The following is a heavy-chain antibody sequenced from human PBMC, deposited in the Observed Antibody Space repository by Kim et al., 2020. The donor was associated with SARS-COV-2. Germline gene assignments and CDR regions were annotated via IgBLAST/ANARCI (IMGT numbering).Heavy chain of an antibody. V-gene: IGHV1-46*01. CDR1: GYTFTSYY. Sequence: ASVKVSCKASGYTFTSYYMHWVRQAPGQGLEWMGIINPSGGSTSYAQKFQGRVTMTRDTSTSTLYMELSSLRSEDTAVYYCARDLRITIFGVVSPTYYYYGMDVWGQGTTVTVSS. D-gene: IGHD3-3*01. J-gene: IGHJ6*02. CDR3: ARDLRITIFGVVSPTYYYYGMDV. CDR2: INPSGGST.